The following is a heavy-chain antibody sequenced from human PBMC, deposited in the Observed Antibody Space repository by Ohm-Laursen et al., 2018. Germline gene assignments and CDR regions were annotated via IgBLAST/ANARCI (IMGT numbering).Heavy chain of an antibody. CDR1: GFTFSSYA. CDR3: AKDMSWDYYGSGTYYNISGRAFDY. CDR2: ISGSGGST. V-gene: IGHV3-23*01. J-gene: IGHJ4*02. D-gene: IGHD3-10*01. Sequence: SLRLSCAASGFTFSSYAMSWVRQAPGKGLEWVSAISGSGGSTYYADSVKGRFTISRDNAKKSLYLQMHSLRAEDTALYYCAKDMSWDYYGSGTYYNISGRAFDYWGQGTLVTVSS.